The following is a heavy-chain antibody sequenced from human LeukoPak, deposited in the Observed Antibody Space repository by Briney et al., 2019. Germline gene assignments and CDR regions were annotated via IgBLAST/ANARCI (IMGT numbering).Heavy chain of an antibody. V-gene: IGHV5-51*01. D-gene: IGHD4-11*01. J-gene: IGHJ3*02. CDR2: IYPGDSDT. CDR3: ARHEDYMSAFDI. CDR1: GSRFTSYW. Sequence: GASLQISCKGSGSRFTSYWIGWVRPLPGKGLEGMGIIYPGDSDTSYSPSFQGQFTISADKSISPSSLQWSSLKASDTALYYCARHEDYMSAFDIWGQGTMVTVSS.